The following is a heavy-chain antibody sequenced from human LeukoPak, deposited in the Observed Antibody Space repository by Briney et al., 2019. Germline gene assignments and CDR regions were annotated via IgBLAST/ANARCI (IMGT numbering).Heavy chain of an antibody. D-gene: IGHD2-2*01. J-gene: IGHJ3*02. CDR2: IYYSGST. Sequence: SETLSLTCTVSGGSISSYYWSWIRQPPGKGLEWIGYIYYSGSTNYNPSLKSRVTISVDKSKNQFSLKLSSVTAADTAVYYCARGPRMVAMNGYAFDIWGPGTTVIVSS. V-gene: IGHV4-59*12. CDR1: GGSISSYY. CDR3: ARGPRMVAMNGYAFDI.